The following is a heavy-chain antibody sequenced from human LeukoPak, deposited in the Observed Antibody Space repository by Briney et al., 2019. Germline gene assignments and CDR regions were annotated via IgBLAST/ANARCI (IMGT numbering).Heavy chain of an antibody. CDR2: IKQDGSEK. Sequence: PGGSLRLSCAASGVTFSSYWMSWVRQAPGKGLEWVANIKQDGSEKYYVDSVKGRFTISRDNAKNSLYLQVNSLRAEDTAVYYCARNQRRLDYWGQGTLVTVSS. CDR1: GVTFSSYW. V-gene: IGHV3-7*01. D-gene: IGHD1-14*01. CDR3: ARNQRRLDY. J-gene: IGHJ4*02.